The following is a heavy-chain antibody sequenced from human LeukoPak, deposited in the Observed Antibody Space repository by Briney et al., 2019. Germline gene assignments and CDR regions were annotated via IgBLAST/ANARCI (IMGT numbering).Heavy chain of an antibody. V-gene: IGHV1-69*05. CDR1: GGTFSSYA. D-gene: IGHD3-10*01. Sequence: SVKVSCKASGGTFSSYAISWVRQAPGQGLEWIGGIIPIFGTANYAQKFQGRVTITTDESTSTAYMELSSLRSEDTAVYYCARGGAYYYYMDVWGKGTTVTVSS. J-gene: IGHJ6*03. CDR2: IIPIFGTA. CDR3: ARGGAYYYYMDV.